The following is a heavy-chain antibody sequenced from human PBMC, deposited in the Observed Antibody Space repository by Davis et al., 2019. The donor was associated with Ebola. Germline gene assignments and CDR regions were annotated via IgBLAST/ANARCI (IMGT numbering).Heavy chain of an antibody. CDR3: AKGADLES. J-gene: IGHJ4*02. CDR1: GFTFSSYA. CDR2: SGTGGNT. V-gene: IGHV3-23*01. Sequence: GGSLRLSCAASGFTFSSYAMTWVRQSPGKGLEWVSSSGTGGNTYYADSIKGRFTISRDNSKSTLYLQMNSLRAEDTATYYCAKGADLESWGQGTLVTVSS.